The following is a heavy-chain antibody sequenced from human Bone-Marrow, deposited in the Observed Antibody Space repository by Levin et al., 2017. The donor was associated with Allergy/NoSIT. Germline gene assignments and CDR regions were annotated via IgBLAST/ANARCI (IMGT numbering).Heavy chain of an antibody. V-gene: IGHV3-33*01. CDR1: GFTFTTYG. Sequence: PSGGSLRLSCAASGFTFTTYGMHWVRQAPGKGLEWVAVIWFDGSNKFYADSVKGRFTISRDNSKKTLFLQMNSLRADDTAVYYCARDADRIVVVPPAMPHYNCSYMDVWGTGTAVTVSS. D-gene: IGHD2-2*01. J-gene: IGHJ6*03. CDR3: ARDADRIVVVPPAMPHYNCSYMDV. CDR2: IWFDGSNK.